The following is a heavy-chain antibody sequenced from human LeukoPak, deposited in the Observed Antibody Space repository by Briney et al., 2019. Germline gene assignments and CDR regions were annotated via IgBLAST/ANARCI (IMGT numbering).Heavy chain of an antibody. Sequence: GESLTISCKGSGYSFTSYWIGWVRRMPGKGLEWMGIIYPGDSDTRYSPSFQGQVTISADKSISTAYLQWSSLKASDTAMYYCARQLKGYYDSSGYYGYWGQGTLVTVSS. D-gene: IGHD3-22*01. V-gene: IGHV5-51*01. CDR3: ARQLKGYYDSSGYYGY. CDR1: GYSFTSYW. CDR2: IYPGDSDT. J-gene: IGHJ4*02.